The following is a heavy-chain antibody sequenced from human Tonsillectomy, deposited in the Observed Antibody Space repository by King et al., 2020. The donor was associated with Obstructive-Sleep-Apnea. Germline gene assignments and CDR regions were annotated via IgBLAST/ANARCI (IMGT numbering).Heavy chain of an antibody. V-gene: IGHV1-69*10. D-gene: IGHD1-1*01. Sequence: QLVQSGAEVKKPGSSVKVSCKASGGTFSSYAISWVRQAPGQWLEWMEGIIPILGIANYAQKVQGKVTITADKSTSTAYMELSSLRAEDTAVYYCAKSGEKGVQFMYFDIWGRGTLVTVSS. CDR1: GGTFSSYA. J-gene: IGHJ2*01. CDR3: AKSGEKGVQFMYFDI. CDR2: IIPILGIA.